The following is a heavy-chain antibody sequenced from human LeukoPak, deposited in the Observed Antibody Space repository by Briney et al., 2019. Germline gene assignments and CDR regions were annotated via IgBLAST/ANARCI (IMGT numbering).Heavy chain of an antibody. CDR2: ISGSGGST. J-gene: IGHJ6*03. Sequence: GGSLRLSSAASGFTFSSYAMSWVRQAPGKGLEWVSAISGSGGSTYYADSVKGRFTISRDNSKNTLYLQMNSLRAEDTAVYYCAKDGAARPPRRRYYMDVWGKGTTVTVSS. V-gene: IGHV3-23*01. CDR3: AKDGAARPPRRRYYMDV. D-gene: IGHD6-6*01. CDR1: GFTFSSYA.